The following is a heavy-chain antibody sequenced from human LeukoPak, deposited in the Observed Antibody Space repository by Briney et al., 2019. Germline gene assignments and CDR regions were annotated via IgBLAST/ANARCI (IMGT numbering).Heavy chain of an antibody. CDR2: IYPGDSDT. J-gene: IGHJ4*02. CDR1: VYRFTSYL. D-gene: IGHD3-22*01. V-gene: IGHV5-51*01. Sequence: LRKPLKISCKGSVYRFTSYLIAWVGPTPGKGLEWMGIIYPGDSDTRYSPSFQGHVTISADKSISTAYLQWSSLEASDTAMYYCARRGYYDSSGYFDYWGQGTLVTVSS. CDR3: ARRGYYDSSGYFDY.